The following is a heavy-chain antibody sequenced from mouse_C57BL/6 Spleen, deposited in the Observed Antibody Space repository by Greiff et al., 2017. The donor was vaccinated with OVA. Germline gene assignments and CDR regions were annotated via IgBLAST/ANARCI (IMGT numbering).Heavy chain of an antibody. D-gene: IGHD2-5*01. J-gene: IGHJ4*01. V-gene: IGHV5-9-1*02. Sequence: EVKLMESGEGLVKPGGSLKLSCAASGFTFSSYAMSWVRQTPEKRLEWVAYISSGGDYIYYADTVKGRFTISRDNARNTLYLQMSSLKSEDTAMYYCTIYSNYVGAMDYWGQGTSVTVSS. CDR3: TIYSNYVGAMDY. CDR2: ISSGGDYI. CDR1: GFTFSSYA.